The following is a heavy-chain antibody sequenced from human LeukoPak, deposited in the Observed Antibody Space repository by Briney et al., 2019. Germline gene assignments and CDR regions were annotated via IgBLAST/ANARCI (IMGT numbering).Heavy chain of an antibody. CDR2: ISSSSSYI. CDR3: ATDFRLPMDY. D-gene: IGHD3/OR15-3a*01. CDR1: GFTFSSYS. J-gene: IGHJ4*02. Sequence: GGSLRLSCAASGFTFSSYSMNWVRQAPGKGLEWVSSISSSSSYIYYADSVKGRFTIPRDNAKNSLYLQMNSLRAEDTAVYYCATDFRLPMDYWGQGTLVTVSS. V-gene: IGHV3-21*01.